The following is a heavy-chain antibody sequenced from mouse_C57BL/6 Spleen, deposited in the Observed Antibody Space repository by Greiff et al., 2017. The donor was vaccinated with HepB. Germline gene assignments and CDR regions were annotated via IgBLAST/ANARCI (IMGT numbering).Heavy chain of an antibody. CDR1: GYTFTSYW. V-gene: IGHV1-64*01. Sequence: VQLQQPGAELVKPGASVKLSCKASGYTFTSYWMHWVKQRPGQGLEWIGMIHPNSGSTNYNEKFKSKATLTVDKSSSTAYMQLSSLTSEDSAVYYCARSPLYYYGSSYPYYFDYWGQGTTLTVSS. CDR3: ARSPLYYYGSSYPYYFDY. CDR2: IHPNSGST. J-gene: IGHJ2*01. D-gene: IGHD1-1*01.